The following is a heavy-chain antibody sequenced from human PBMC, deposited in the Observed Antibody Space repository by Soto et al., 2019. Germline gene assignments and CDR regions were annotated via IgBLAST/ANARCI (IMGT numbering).Heavy chain of an antibody. CDR3: TRYDVHFNRDRYYGVPMDV. V-gene: IGHV3-66*01. Sequence: EVQLVESGGDLVQPGGSLRLSCAASGFSVSSTYMSWVRQAPGKGLEWVSLIQSGGSTYYAGSVKCRFTISRYYSENPLFLQMNSLRVEDTAFYYCTRYDVHFNRDRYYGVPMDVWGKGTTVTV. J-gene: IGHJ6*03. D-gene: IGHD4-17*01. CDR1: GFSVSSTY. CDR2: IQSGGST.